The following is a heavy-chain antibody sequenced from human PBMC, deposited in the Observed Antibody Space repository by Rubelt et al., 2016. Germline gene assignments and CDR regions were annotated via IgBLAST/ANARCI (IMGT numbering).Heavy chain of an antibody. J-gene: IGHJ6*02. CDR2: INHSGST. CDR3: ARGRRGSSSWVGRDYYGMDV. Sequence: QVQLQQWGAGLLKPSETLSLTCAVYGGSFSGYYWSWISQPPGKGLEWIGEINHSGSTNYNPSLKSRVTIHGDTSKTQLSLQVSAVTAAGTAVYCCARGRRGSSSWVGRDYYGMDVWGQGTTVTVSS. V-gene: IGHV4-34*01. D-gene: IGHD6-13*01. CDR1: GGSFSGYY.